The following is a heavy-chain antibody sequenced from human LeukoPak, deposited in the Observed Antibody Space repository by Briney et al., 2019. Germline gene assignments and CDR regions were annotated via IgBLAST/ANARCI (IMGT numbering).Heavy chain of an antibody. Sequence: PGRSLRLSCAASGFTFDDYAMHWVRQAPGKGLEWVSGISWNSGSIGYADSVKGRFTISRDNAKNSLYLQMNSLRAEDTALYYCAKATVTTLGTRYYFDYWGQGTLVTVSS. V-gene: IGHV3-9*01. CDR2: ISWNSGSI. CDR3: AKATVTTLGTRYYFDY. D-gene: IGHD4-17*01. J-gene: IGHJ4*02. CDR1: GFTFDDYA.